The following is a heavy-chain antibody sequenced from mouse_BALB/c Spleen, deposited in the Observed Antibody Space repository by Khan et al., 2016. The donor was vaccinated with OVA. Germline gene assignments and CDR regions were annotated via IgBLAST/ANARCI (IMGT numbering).Heavy chain of an antibody. CDR3: TRSGYANPFAY. J-gene: IGHJ3*01. Sequence: VQLQQSGAELVKPGASVKLSYKASGYTFSSYYMYWVKQRPGQGLEWIGGINPNNGGPNFNEKFKTKATLTVDKSSSTAYMHLSSLTSEDSAVYYCTRSGYANPFAYWGQGTLVTVSP. V-gene: IGHV1S81*02. CDR1: GYTFSSYY. CDR2: INPNNGGP. D-gene: IGHD2-10*02.